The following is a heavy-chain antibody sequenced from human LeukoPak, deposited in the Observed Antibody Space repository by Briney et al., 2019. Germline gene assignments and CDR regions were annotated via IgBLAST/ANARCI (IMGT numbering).Heavy chain of an antibody. CDR3: ASSSVATLDY. J-gene: IGHJ4*02. Sequence: GGSLRLSCAASGFTFSSYAMHWVRQAAGRGLEWVAVMSYDGSNKYYADSVKGRFTISRDNSKNTLYLQMNSLRAEDTAVYYCASSSVATLDYWGQGTLVTVSS. CDR1: GFTFSSYA. V-gene: IGHV3-30-3*01. D-gene: IGHD5-12*01. CDR2: MSYDGSNK.